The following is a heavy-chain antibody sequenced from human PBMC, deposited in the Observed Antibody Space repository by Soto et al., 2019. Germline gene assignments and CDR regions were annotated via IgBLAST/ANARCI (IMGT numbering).Heavy chain of an antibody. CDR1: GFTFSSYA. D-gene: IGHD2-21*02. Sequence: VGSLRHSCAASGFTFSSYAMSWVRQSPGKGLEWVSAISGSGGSTYYADSVKGRFTISRDNSKNTLYLQMNSLRAEDTAAYYCAKEGSTVVTPGFLDPWGQGTLVTVSS. V-gene: IGHV3-23*01. J-gene: IGHJ5*02. CDR3: AKEGSTVVTPGFLDP. CDR2: ISGSGGST.